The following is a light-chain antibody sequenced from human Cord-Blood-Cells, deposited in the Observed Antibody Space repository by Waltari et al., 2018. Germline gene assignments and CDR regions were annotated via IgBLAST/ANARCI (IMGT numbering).Light chain of an antibody. J-gene: IGLJ2*01. CDR3: CSYAGSYIYVV. CDR1: SSDVGGYNY. V-gene: IGLV2-11*01. Sequence: QSALTQPRSVSGSPGQSVTISCTGTSSDVGGYNYVSWYQQHPGKAPKLMIYDVSKRPSGVPDRFSGSKSGNPASLTISGLQAEDEADYYCCSYAGSYIYVVFGGGTKLTVL. CDR2: DVS.